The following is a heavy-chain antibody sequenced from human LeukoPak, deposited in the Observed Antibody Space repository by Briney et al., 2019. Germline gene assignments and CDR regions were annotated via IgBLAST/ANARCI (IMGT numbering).Heavy chain of an antibody. CDR3: ARVGTAEGTLEDY. V-gene: IGHV3-7*01. CDR1: GFSFSIYW. J-gene: IGHJ4*02. D-gene: IGHD6-13*01. Sequence: GGSLRLACAASGFSFSIYWMSWVRQPPGKGLEWVANIMHDGSEKNYVDSVKGRFTISRDNTKNSLYLQMNSLRVEDTAVYYCARVGTAEGTLEDYWGQGTLVTVSS. CDR2: IMHDGSEK.